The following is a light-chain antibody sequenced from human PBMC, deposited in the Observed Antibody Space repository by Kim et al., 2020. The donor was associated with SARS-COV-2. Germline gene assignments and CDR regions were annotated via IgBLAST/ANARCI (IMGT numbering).Light chain of an antibody. Sequence: DIQMTQSPSSLSASVGDRVTITCRASQDINTYLAWYQQKSGKAPNLLISAASTLQSGVPSRFSGSGSGTDFTLTINSLQPEDVATYYCQKYDSAPWTFGQGTKVDIK. CDR2: AAS. CDR1: QDINTY. V-gene: IGKV1-27*01. J-gene: IGKJ1*01. CDR3: QKYDSAPWT.